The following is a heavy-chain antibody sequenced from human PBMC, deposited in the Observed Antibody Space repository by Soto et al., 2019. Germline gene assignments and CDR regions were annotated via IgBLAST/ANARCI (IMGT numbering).Heavy chain of an antibody. CDR3: AKGIQRYYYYMDV. CDR1: GFTFSSYA. V-gene: IGHV3-23*01. CDR2: ISGSGGST. J-gene: IGHJ6*03. Sequence: EVQLLESGGGLVQPGGSLRLSCAASGFTFSSYAMSWVRQAPGKGLGWVSAISGSGGSTYYADSVKGRFTISRDNSKNTLYMQMNSLSAEDTAVYNCAKGIQRYYYYMDVWGKGTTVTVSS.